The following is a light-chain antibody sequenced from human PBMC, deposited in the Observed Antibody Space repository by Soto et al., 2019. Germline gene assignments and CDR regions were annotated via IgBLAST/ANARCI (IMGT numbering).Light chain of an antibody. Sequence: DIQMTQSPSSLSASVGDRVTITCQASQDISNYLSWHQQKPGKAPKVLISDASILEAGVPSRFSGRASGTEFTFTSTSLQPEDIATYYCQQYDNIPYTFGQGTKLEIK. V-gene: IGKV1-33*01. CDR2: DAS. CDR1: QDISNY. J-gene: IGKJ2*01. CDR3: QQYDNIPYT.